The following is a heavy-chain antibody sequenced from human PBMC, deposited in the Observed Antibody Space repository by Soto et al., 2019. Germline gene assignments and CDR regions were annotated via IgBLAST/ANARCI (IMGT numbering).Heavy chain of an antibody. CDR1: GFTFSSYG. CDR3: ANIMARPPGAFDI. Sequence: PGGSLRLSCAASGFTFSSYGMHWVRQAPGKGLEWVAVISYDGSNKYYADSVKGRFTISRDNSKNTLYLQMNSLRAEDTAVHYCANIMARPPGAFDIWGQGTMVTVSS. D-gene: IGHD6-6*01. CDR2: ISYDGSNK. V-gene: IGHV3-30*18. J-gene: IGHJ3*02.